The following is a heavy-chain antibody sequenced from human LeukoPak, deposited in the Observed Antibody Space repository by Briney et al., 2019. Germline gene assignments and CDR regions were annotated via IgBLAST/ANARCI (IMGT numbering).Heavy chain of an antibody. J-gene: IGHJ3*02. D-gene: IGHD3-3*01. Sequence: GESLKISCQGSEYSFATYWIAWLRQMPGKGLEWMGIIYPSDSDTRYSPSFQGQVTISADKSIKTAYLQWSSLKASDTAMYYCARHGRRGDFIAFDIWGQGTMVTVSS. V-gene: IGHV5-51*01. CDR2: IYPSDSDT. CDR1: EYSFATYW. CDR3: ARHGRRGDFIAFDI.